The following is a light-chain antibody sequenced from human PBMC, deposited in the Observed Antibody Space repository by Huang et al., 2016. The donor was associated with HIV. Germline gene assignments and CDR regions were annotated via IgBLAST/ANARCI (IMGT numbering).Light chain of an antibody. CDR3: QQYNDWPPLYT. J-gene: IGKJ2*01. CDR1: QSVSSN. Sequence: EIVMTQSPATLSVSPGERATLSCRASQSVSSNLAWYQQKPGQAPRLLIFGASPRATGIPARFRGSGSGTEFTLTISSLQSEDSAVYYCQQYNDWPPLYTFGQGTKLEIQ. CDR2: GAS. V-gene: IGKV3-15*01.